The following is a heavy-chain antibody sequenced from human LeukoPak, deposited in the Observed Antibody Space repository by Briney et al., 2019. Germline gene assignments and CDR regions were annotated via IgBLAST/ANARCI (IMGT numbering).Heavy chain of an antibody. V-gene: IGHV6-1*01. D-gene: IGHD1-14*01. CDR1: GDSVSSNSAA. J-gene: IGHJ6*02. CDR2: TYYRSKWYN. Sequence: SQTLSLTCAISGDSVSSNSAAWNWIRQSPSRGLEWLGRTYYRSKWYNDYAVSVKSRITINPDTSKNQFSLQLNSVTPEDTAVYYCARDPALPSWYGPREAYGMDVWGQGTTVTVSS. CDR3: ARDPALPSWYGPREAYGMDV.